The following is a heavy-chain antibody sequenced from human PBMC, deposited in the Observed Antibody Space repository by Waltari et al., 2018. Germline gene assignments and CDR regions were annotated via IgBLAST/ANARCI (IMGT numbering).Heavy chain of an antibody. CDR2: ISYDGSNK. Sequence: QVQLVESGGGVVQPGRSLRLSCATSGFTFSSYAMHWVRQAPGKGLEWVAVISYDGSNKYYADSVKGRFTISRDNSKNTLYLQMNSLRAEDTAVYYCASWDEAFDYWGQGTLVTVSS. CDR3: ASWDEAFDY. CDR1: GFTFSSYA. V-gene: IGHV3-30-3*01. J-gene: IGHJ4*02. D-gene: IGHD1-26*01.